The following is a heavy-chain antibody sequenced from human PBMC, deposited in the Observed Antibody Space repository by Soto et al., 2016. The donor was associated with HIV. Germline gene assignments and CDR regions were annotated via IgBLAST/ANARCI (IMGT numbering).Heavy chain of an antibody. J-gene: IGHJ4*02. V-gene: IGHV3-48*01. Sequence: EVQLVESGGGLVQPGGSLRLSCAASGFTFTSYSMNWVRQAPGKGLEWVSYISTSSSTIYYADSVKGRFTISRDNAKNSLYLQMNSLRAEDTAVYYCARDSTNYYDYIWGELSPGGWGQGDYWGQGTLVTVSS. CDR1: GFTFTSYS. D-gene: IGHD3-16*02. CDR3: ARDSTNYYDYIWGELSPGGWGQGDY. CDR2: ISTSSSTI.